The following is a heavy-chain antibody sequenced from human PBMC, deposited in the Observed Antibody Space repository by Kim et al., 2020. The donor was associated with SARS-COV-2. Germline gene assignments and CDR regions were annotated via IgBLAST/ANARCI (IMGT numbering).Heavy chain of an antibody. J-gene: IGHJ3*02. CDR2: ITKISTTI. D-gene: IGHD3-16*01. V-gene: IGHV3-48*02. Sequence: GGSLRLSCATSGFTFRAYYMNWVRRAPGKGLEWLSFITKISTTIYYANSVKGRFTISRDNAKNSLYLQMNSLRDEDTALYYCVRDRIGGACDIWGQGTMVTVSS. CDR3: VRDRIGGACDI. CDR1: GFTFRAYY.